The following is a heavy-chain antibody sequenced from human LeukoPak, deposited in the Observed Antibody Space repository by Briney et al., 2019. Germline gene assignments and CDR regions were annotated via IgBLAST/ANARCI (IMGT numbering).Heavy chain of an antibody. V-gene: IGHV1-18*04. D-gene: IGHD6-19*01. Sequence: ASVKVSCKASGYTFTNYGITWVRQAPGQGLERMGWINAYNGYTNYAQKFQDRVTVTTDTSTSTAYMELRSLRSDDTAVYYCARGRGSSDWYYCDNWGQGTLVTVSS. J-gene: IGHJ4*02. CDR1: GYTFTNYG. CDR3: ARGRGSSDWYYCDN. CDR2: INAYNGYT.